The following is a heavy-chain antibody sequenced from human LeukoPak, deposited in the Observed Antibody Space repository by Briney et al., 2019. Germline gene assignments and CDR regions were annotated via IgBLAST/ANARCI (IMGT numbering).Heavy chain of an antibody. CDR2: IYWDDDK. CDR1: GFSLSTSGVG. V-gene: IGHV2-5*02. Sequence: SGPTLVNPTQTLTLTCTFSGFSLSTSGVGVGWIRQPPGKALEWHALIYWDDDKRYSPSLKSRLTITKDTSKNQVVLTMTNMDPVDTATYYCARDSGYETVGAYYYYGMDVWGHGTTVTVSS. CDR3: ARDSGYETVGAYYYYGMDV. D-gene: IGHD5-12*01. J-gene: IGHJ6*02.